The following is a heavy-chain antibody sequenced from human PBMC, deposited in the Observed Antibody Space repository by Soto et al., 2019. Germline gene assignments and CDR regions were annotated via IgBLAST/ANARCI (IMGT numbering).Heavy chain of an antibody. J-gene: IGHJ4*02. Sequence: SETLSLTCTVSGGSISSSSYYWGWIRQPPGKGLEWIGSIYYSGSTYYNPSLKSRVTISVDTSKNQFSLRLSSVAAADTAVYYCARFAYSYGPLDYWGQGTLVTVSS. V-gene: IGHV4-39*07. CDR1: GGSISSSSYY. CDR2: IYYSGST. CDR3: ARFAYSYGPLDY. D-gene: IGHD5-18*01.